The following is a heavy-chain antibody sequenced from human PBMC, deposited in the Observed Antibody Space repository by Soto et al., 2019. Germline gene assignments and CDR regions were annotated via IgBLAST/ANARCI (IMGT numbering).Heavy chain of an antibody. J-gene: IGHJ5*02. D-gene: IGHD6-19*01. Sequence: ASVKVFCKASGYTFTSYYMHWVRQAPGQGLEWMGIINPSGGSTSYAQKFQGRVTMTRDTSTSTVYMELSSLRSEDTAVYYCAREGIAVAGGIDPWGQGTLVTDSS. CDR1: GYTFTSYY. CDR3: AREGIAVAGGIDP. CDR2: INPSGGST. V-gene: IGHV1-46*01.